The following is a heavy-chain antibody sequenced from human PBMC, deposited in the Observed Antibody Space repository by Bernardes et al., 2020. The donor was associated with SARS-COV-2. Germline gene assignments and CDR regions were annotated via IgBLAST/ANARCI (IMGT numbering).Heavy chain of an antibody. Sequence: SGPTLVKPTQTLTLTCTFSGFSLTTNGVGVGWIRQPPGKALEWLALIYWDDDERYNSFLRGRLTISKDTSKNQVVLTMANMDPVDTATYYCAHIRDYWYTREIFDFWGQGTLVTVSS. CDR1: GFSLTTNGVG. D-gene: IGHD2-2*02. CDR2: IYWDDDE. V-gene: IGHV2-5*02. CDR3: AHIRDYWYTREIFDF. J-gene: IGHJ4*02.